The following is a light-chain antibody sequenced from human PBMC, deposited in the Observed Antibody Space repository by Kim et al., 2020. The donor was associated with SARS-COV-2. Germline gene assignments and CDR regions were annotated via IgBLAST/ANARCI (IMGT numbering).Light chain of an antibody. CDR1: QSISNY. Sequence: DIQMTQSPSSLSASLGDRVTITCRASQSISNYLNWYQQKPGTAPQLLIYAASSLQSGVPSRFSGSGSGTDFTLTISSLQPEDVATYYCQQSYSTPPYTFGQGTKLEI. CDR3: QQSYSTPPYT. J-gene: IGKJ2*01. V-gene: IGKV1-39*01. CDR2: AAS.